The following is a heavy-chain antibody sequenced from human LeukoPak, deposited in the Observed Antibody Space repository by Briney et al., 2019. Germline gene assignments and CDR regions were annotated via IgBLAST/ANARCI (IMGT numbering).Heavy chain of an antibody. CDR1: GFMFSNYA. D-gene: IGHD1-26*01. CDR2: ISGSGERT. J-gene: IGHJ4*02. CDR3: VSQSYSGSDNYYFHY. V-gene: IGHV3-23*01. Sequence: GGSLRLSCVPSGFMFSNYAMSWVRQAPGKGLECVSLISGSGERTYYADSVKGRFAVSRDNSKNTLYLQMMSLRAEDTAVYYCVSQSYSGSDNYYFHYWGQGTLVAVSS.